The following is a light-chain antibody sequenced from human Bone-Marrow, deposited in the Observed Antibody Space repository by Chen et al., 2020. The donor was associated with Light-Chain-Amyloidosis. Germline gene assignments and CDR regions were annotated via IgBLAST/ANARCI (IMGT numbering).Light chain of an antibody. CDR3: QSYQGSSQGV. J-gene: IGLJ3*02. CDR2: EDD. CDR1: SGSIATNY. V-gene: IGLV6-57*01. Sequence: NFILTQPHSLPEPPRKTVLISCTRSSGSIATNYVQWYQQRPGSSPTTVFYEDDQRPSGVPDRFSGSIDRSSNSASLTISGLKTEDEADYYCQSYQGSSQGVFGGGTKLTVL.